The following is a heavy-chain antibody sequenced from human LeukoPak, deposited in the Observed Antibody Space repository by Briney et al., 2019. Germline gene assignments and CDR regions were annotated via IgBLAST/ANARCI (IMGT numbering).Heavy chain of an antibody. D-gene: IGHD2-2*01. CDR3: ARRLTQYDCFDP. J-gene: IGHJ5*02. CDR2: TYYRFTWYN. V-gene: IGHV6-1*01. Sequence: SQTLSLTCAISGDSVSSNSVTWNWIRQSPSRGLEWLGRTYYRFTWYNDYAVSVRGRITVNPDTSKNQFSLHLNSVTPEDTAVYYCARRLTQYDCFDPWGQGTLVTVSS. CDR1: GDSVSSNSVT.